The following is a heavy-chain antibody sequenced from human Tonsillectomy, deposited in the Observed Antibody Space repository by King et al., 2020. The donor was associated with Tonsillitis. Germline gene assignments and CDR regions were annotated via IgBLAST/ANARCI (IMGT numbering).Heavy chain of an antibody. Sequence: VQLQQWGAGLLKPSETLSLTCAVDGGSFSGYFWTWIRQSPGKGLEWIGEINHSGSTNYNPSLKSRVTLSQDTSKNQFSLKLTSVTAADTAMYYCARGFRVYTVHGRAGGHWSQGTLLPVSS. J-gene: IGHJ4*02. CDR3: ARGFRVYTVHGRAGGH. D-gene: IGHD2-8*02. V-gene: IGHV4-34*01. CDR2: INHSGST. CDR1: GGSFSGYF.